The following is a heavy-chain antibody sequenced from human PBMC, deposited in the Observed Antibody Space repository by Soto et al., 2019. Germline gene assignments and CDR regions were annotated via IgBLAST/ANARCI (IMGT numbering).Heavy chain of an antibody. CDR1: GFTFSSYG. J-gene: IGHJ3*02. D-gene: IGHD3-3*01. CDR2: ISYDGSNK. CDR3: AKDLAHGVRGAFDI. V-gene: IGHV3-30*18. Sequence: QVQLVESGGGVVQPGRSLRLSCAASGFTFSSYGMHWVRQAPGKGLEWVALISYDGSNKYYADSVKGRFTISRDNSKNTLDLQMNSLRTEDTAGYYCAKDLAHGVRGAFDILGQGTMVTVSS.